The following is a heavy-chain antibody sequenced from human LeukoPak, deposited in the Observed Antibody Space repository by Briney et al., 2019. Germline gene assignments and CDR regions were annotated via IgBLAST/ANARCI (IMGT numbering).Heavy chain of an antibody. CDR2: IIPILGTT. D-gene: IGHD6-19*01. Sequence: GASVKVSCKASGGTFSSNAIIWVRQAPGQGLEWMGGIIPILGTTNYAQKFQGRVTLTADKSTSTAYMELSSLRSEDTAVYYCAREVLAVADTDYNYYGIDVWGKGTTVSVSP. J-gene: IGHJ6*01. V-gene: IGHV1-69*06. CDR3: AREVLAVADTDYNYYGIDV. CDR1: GGTFSSNA.